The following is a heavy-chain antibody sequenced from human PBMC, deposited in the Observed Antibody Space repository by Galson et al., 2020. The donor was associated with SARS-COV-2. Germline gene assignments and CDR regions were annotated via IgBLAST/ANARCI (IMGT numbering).Heavy chain of an antibody. CDR2: IYYSGST. Sequence: SETLSLTCTVSGGSISSSSYYWGWIRQPPGKGLEWIGSIYYSGSTYYNPSLKSRVTISVDTSKNQFSLKLSSVTAADTAVYYCARRDRWLQHNWFDPWGQGTLVTVSS. J-gene: IGHJ5*02. CDR3: ARRDRWLQHNWFDP. V-gene: IGHV4-39*01. D-gene: IGHD5-12*01. CDR1: GGSISSSSYY.